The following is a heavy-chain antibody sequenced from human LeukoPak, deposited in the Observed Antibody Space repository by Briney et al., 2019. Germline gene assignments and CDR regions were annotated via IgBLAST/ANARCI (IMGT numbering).Heavy chain of an antibody. D-gene: IGHD3-9*01. V-gene: IGHV3-74*01. J-gene: IGHJ3*01. Sequence: GGSLRPPCAASGFTFSTYWMHWVRQAPGKGLVWVSRINRDGSSTTYADSVEGRFTISRDNAKNSLYLQMNGLRAEDTAVYYCARDGGLGRYFDWFDYWGQGTMVTVSS. CDR2: INRDGSST. CDR1: GFTFSTYW. CDR3: ARDGGLGRYFDWFDY.